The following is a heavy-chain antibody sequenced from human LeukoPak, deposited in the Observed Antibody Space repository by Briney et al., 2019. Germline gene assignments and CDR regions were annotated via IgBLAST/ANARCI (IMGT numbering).Heavy chain of an antibody. V-gene: IGHV4-39*01. D-gene: IGHD6-13*01. Sequence: PSETLSLTCTVSGGSISSNDYYWDWIRQPPGMGLEYIGSIYYSGSTYYNPSLKSRVTISVDTSKNQFSLKLSSVTAADTAVYYCARRRLAAAGPGFDYWGQGTLVTVSS. J-gene: IGHJ4*02. CDR3: ARRRLAAAGPGFDY. CDR1: GGSISSNDYY. CDR2: IYYSGST.